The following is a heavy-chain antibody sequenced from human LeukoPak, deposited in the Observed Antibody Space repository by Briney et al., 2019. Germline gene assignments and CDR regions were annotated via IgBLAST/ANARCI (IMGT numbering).Heavy chain of an antibody. D-gene: IGHD1-1*01. CDR2: ITTDVTNT. CDR1: GFTFSSHW. CDR3: ARDRGAGTPFDP. J-gene: IGHJ5*02. Sequence: PGGSLRLSCAASGFTFSSHWMHWVRQVPGKGLVWVSRITTDVTNTAYADSVRGRFTIPRDNAKNTLYLQMNSLRAEDTAVYYCARDRGAGTPFDPWGQGTLVTVSS. V-gene: IGHV3-74*01.